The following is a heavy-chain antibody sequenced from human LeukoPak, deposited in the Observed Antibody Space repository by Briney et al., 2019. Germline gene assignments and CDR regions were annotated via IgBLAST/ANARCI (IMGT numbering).Heavy chain of an antibody. CDR3: ARSYIGRKGWAGLGY. D-gene: IGHD1-26*01. J-gene: IGHJ4*02. CDR2: IHPSDGVT. Sequence: GASVKVSCKASGYTFTSHCIHWVRQAPGQGLEWMGLIHPSDGVTTYAQNFQGRVTVTRDTSTSTVYMELSSLRSEDTAGYYCARSYIGRKGWAGLGYWGQGTLVTVSS. V-gene: IGHV1-46*01. CDR1: GYTFTSHC.